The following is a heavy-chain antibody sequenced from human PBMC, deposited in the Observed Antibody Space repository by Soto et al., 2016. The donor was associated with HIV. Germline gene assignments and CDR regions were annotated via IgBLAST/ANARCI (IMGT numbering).Heavy chain of an antibody. D-gene: IGHD3-10*01. CDR1: GYTFSNYD. CDR3: ARGTYYGSGSRLFDP. Sequence: QVQLVQSGGEVKKPGASVKVSCKASGYTFSNYDINWLRQATGQGLEWMGWMNPNSGNTGFAQKFQGRLTITRNSSITTAYMELSSLRSEDTAVYYCARGTYYGSGSRLFDPWGQGTLVTVSS. CDR2: MNPNSGNT. V-gene: IGHV1-8*02. J-gene: IGHJ5*02.